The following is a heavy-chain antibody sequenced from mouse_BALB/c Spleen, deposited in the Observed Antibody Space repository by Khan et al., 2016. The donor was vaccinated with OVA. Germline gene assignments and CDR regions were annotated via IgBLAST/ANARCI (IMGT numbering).Heavy chain of an antibody. V-gene: IGHV2-6-1*01. CDR3: ARQPYYHYYIMDY. J-gene: IGHJ4*01. D-gene: IGHD2-10*01. Sequence: QVQLKESGPGLVAPSQSLSITCTISGFSLTNYGVHWVRQPPGKGLEWLGVIWSDGSTTYNSALKSRLSISKDNSKSQVFLKMNSLQTDDTAMYYCARQPYYHYYIMDYGGQGTSVTVSS. CDR2: IWSDGST. CDR1: GFSLTNYG.